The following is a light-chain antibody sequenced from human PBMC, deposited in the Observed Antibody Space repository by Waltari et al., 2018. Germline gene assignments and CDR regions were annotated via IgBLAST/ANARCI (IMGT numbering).Light chain of an antibody. Sequence: SVLNHTPSVSAIPGQRVTISCSGDKSKLGSNFVLWFQQPPHMAPKPLIHTSNRRPSGVPDRFSGSRSGSSSSLAISGLQSEDEADYYFASWDDGLNGWMFGGGTKVTVL. V-gene: IGLV1-44*01. CDR2: TSN. CDR3: ASWDDGLNGWM. J-gene: IGLJ3*02. CDR1: KSKLGSNF.